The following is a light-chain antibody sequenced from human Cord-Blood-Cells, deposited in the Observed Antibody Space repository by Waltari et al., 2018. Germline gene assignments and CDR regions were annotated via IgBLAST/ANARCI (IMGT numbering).Light chain of an antibody. CDR3: SSYTSSSTNYV. CDR2: DVS. V-gene: IGLV2-14*01. Sequence: QSALTQPASVSGSPGPSITISCTGTISDVGGYNYVSWYQQHPGKAPKLMIYDVSNRPSGVSNRFSGSKSGNTASLTISGLQAEDEADYYCSSYTSSSTNYVFGTGTKVTVL. J-gene: IGLJ1*01. CDR1: ISDVGGYNY.